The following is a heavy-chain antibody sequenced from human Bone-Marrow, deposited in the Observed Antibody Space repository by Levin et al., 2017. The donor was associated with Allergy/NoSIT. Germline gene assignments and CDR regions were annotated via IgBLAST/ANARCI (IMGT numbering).Heavy chain of an antibody. V-gene: IGHV3-33*01. CDR1: GFTFISYG. D-gene: IGHD3-10*01. CDR3: ARDAAAGAATMVSVGVGYYYMDG. CDR2: IWYDGNSK. Sequence: SCAASGFTFISYGMHWVRQAPGKGLDWGAAIWYDGNSKYYADSVKGRFTIFRDNSKNTLYLQMISLRAEDTAVYYCARDAAAGAATMVSVGVGYYYMDGWGKGTTVTVSS. J-gene: IGHJ6*03.